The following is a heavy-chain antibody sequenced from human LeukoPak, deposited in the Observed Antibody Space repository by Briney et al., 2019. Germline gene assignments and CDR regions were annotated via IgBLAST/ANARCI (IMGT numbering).Heavy chain of an antibody. J-gene: IGHJ4*02. CDR3: AKAPDGSSYGAWYFDY. V-gene: IGHV3-23*01. D-gene: IGHD5-24*01. CDR2: ISGSGGST. Sequence: PGGSLRLSGAASGFTFSSYAMSWVRQAPGKGLEWVSAISGSGGSTYYADSVKGRFTISRDNSKNTLYLQMNSLRAEDTAVYYCAKAPDGSSYGAWYFDYWGQGTLVTVSS. CDR1: GFTFSSYA.